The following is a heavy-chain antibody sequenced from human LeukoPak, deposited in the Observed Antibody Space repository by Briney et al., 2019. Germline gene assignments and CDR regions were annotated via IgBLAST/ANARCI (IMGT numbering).Heavy chain of an antibody. D-gene: IGHD6-13*01. CDR3: VKDLYKGDSASWYFFHY. V-gene: IGHV3-64D*06. CDR1: GFIISDYA. CDR2: ISANGGST. Sequence: GGSLRLSCSASGFIISDYAMHWVRQAPGKGLEYVSAISANGGSTYYADSVKGRFTISRYTSMNTLYLQMSSLRAEDTAMYHCVKDLYKGDSASWYFFHYWGQGTLVTVSS. J-gene: IGHJ4*02.